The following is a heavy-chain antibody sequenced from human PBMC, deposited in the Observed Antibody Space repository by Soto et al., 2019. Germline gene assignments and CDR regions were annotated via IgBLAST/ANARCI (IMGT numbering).Heavy chain of an antibody. V-gene: IGHV3-33*01. J-gene: IGHJ4*02. CDR2: IWYDGSNK. D-gene: IGHD2-2*01. CDR1: GFTFSSYG. Sequence: QVQLVESGGGVVQPGRSLRLSCAASGFTFSSYGMHWVRQAPGKGLEWVAVIWYDGSNKYYADSVKGRFTISRDNSKNTLYLQMNSLRAEDTDVYYCARESSISGGVLDYWCQGTLVTVSS. CDR3: ARESSISGGVLDY.